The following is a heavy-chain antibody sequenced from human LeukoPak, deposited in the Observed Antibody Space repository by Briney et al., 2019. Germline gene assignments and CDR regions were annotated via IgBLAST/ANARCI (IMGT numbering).Heavy chain of an antibody. CDR1: GGSLNGHY. D-gene: IGHD3-22*01. CDR3: AKDVYDSSGPDASDI. V-gene: IGHV4-34*01. J-gene: IGHJ3*02. CDR2: GSDSGGT. Sequence: PSETLSLTCAVYGGSLNGHYWSWIRQPPGMGLEWIGEGSDSGGTKFNPSLKSRVTISADTSKNQFSLKLSSVTAADTAVYYCAKDVYDSSGPDASDIWGQGTMVTVSS.